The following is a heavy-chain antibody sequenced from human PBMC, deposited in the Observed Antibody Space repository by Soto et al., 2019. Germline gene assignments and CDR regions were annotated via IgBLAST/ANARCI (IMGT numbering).Heavy chain of an antibody. CDR1: GFTFSNYW. CDR3: ARGDCVGGTCYSLAGSFYYYMDV. D-gene: IGHD2-15*01. Sequence: EVQLVESGGGLVQPGGSLRLSCAASGFTFSNYWMYWVRQAPGKGLEWVSRINSDGSVSSYADSVKGRLTISRDNVKHTLYLQMDSLRAEDTAVYYCARGDCVGGTCYSLAGSFYYYMDVWGKGTRVTVFS. J-gene: IGHJ6*03. V-gene: IGHV3-74*02. CDR2: INSDGSVS.